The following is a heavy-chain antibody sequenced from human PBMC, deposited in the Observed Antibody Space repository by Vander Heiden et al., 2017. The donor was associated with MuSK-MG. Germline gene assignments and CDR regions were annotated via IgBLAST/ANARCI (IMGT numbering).Heavy chain of an antibody. CDR3: ARGGYYDSSGYPDY. Sequence: QVPLVQSGAEVKKPGSSVKVSCKPSGRTFGSYAISWVRQAPGQGLEWMGGIIPIFGTANYAQKFQGRVTITADESTSTAYMELSSLRSEDTAVYYCARGGYYDSSGYPDYWGQGTLVTVSS. CDR2: IIPIFGTA. D-gene: IGHD3-22*01. V-gene: IGHV1-69*01. J-gene: IGHJ4*02. CDR1: GRTFGSYA.